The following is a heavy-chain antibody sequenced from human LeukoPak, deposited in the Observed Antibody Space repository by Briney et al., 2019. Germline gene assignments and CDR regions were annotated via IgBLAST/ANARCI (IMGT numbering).Heavy chain of an antibody. J-gene: IGHJ6*02. V-gene: IGHV4-4*07. CDR3: ARGDYDYVWGSFLSLDV. D-gene: IGHD3-16*01. CDR2: IYTSGST. CDR1: GGSISSYY. Sequence: SETLSLTCTVSGGSISSYYWSWIRQPAGKGLEWIGRIYTSGSTNYNPSLKSRVTISVDTSKNQFSLKLSSVTAADTAVYYCARGDYDYVWGSFLSLDVWGQGTTVTVSS.